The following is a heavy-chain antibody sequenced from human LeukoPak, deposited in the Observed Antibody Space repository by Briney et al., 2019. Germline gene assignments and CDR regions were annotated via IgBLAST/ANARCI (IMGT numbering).Heavy chain of an antibody. D-gene: IGHD1-14*01. Sequence: PSETLSLTCTVSGGSITSSSYYWGWIRQPPGEGLEWIGNVHYSGTTHYNPSLKSRVTISLDTSKNQLSLRLNSVTAADTAVYYCATRNWNHGHFDYWGQGTLVTVSS. CDR3: ATRNWNHGHFDY. J-gene: IGHJ4*02. CDR2: VHYSGTT. V-gene: IGHV4-39*01. CDR1: GGSITSSSYY.